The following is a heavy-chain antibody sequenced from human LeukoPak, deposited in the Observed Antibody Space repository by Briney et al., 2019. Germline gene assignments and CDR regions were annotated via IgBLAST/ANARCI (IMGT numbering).Heavy chain of an antibody. CDR3: APRHCIRNTCYLGFDY. J-gene: IGHJ4*02. D-gene: IGHD2-2*01. Sequence: GGSLRLSCAASGFTFSSYWMHWVRQAPGKGLVWVSRINSDGSSTSYADSVKGRFTISRDNAKNTLYLQMNSLRAEDTAVYYCAPRHCIRNTCYLGFDYWGQGVLVTVSS. V-gene: IGHV3-74*01. CDR2: INSDGSST. CDR1: GFTFSSYW.